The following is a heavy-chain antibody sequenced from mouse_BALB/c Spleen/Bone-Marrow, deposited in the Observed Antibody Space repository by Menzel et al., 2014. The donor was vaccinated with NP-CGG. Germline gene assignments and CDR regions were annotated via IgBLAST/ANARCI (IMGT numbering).Heavy chain of an antibody. CDR2: IWAGGST. D-gene: IGHD1-1*02. J-gene: IGHJ4*01. CDR3: ASYGGGAMDY. V-gene: IGHV2-9*02. Sequence: QVQLQQSGPGLVAPSQSLSITCTVSGFSLTSYGVHWVRRPPGKGLEWLGVIWAGGSTNYNSALMSRLSINKDNSKSQVFLKMNSLQTDDPAMYYCASYGGGAMDYWGQGTSVTVSS. CDR1: GFSLTSYG.